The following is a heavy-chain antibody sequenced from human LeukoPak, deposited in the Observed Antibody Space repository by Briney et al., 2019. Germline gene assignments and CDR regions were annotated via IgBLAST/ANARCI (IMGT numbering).Heavy chain of an antibody. CDR1: GFTFSSYW. J-gene: IGHJ3*02. CDR2: IKQDGSEK. Sequence: PGGSLRLSCAASGFTFSSYWMSWVRQAPGKGLEWVANIKQDGSEKYYVDSVKGRFTISRDNAKNSLYLQMNSLRAEDTAVYYYASEPWFGELLSDAFDIWGQGTMVTVSS. D-gene: IGHD3-10*01. V-gene: IGHV3-7*01. CDR3: ASEPWFGELLSDAFDI.